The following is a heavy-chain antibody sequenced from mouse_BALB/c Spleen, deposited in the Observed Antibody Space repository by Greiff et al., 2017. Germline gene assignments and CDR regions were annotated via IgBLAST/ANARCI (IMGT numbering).Heavy chain of an antibody. CDR3: ASTGTDFDY. V-gene: IGHV5-12-1*01. CDR2: LSSGGGST. D-gene: IGHD3-3*01. CDR1: GFAFSSYD. J-gene: IGHJ2*01. Sequence: EVKLVESGGGLVKPGGSLKLSCAASGFAFSSYDMSWVRQTPEKRLEWVAYLSSGGGSTYYPDTVKGRFTISRDNAKNTLYLQMSSLKSEDTAMYYCASTGTDFDYWGQGTTLTVSS.